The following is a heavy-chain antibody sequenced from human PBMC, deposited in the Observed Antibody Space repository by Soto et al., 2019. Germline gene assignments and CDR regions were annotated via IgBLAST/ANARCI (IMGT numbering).Heavy chain of an antibody. CDR1: GYTFTGYY. V-gene: IGHV1-2*04. CDR3: AREGGPGCSGGSCYPFDY. Sequence: QVQLVQSGAEVKKPGASVKVSCKASGYTFTGYYMHWVRQAPGQGLEWMGWINPNSGGTNYAQKFQGWGTMTRDTSIRPAYMERSRLRSDDTAVYYCAREGGPGCSGGSCYPFDYWCQGTLVNVFS. J-gene: IGHJ4*02. D-gene: IGHD2-15*01. CDR2: INPNSGGT.